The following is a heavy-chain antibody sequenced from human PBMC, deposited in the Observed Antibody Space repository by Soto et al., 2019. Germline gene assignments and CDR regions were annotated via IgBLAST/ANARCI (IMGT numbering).Heavy chain of an antibody. CDR2: IVVGSGNT. Sequence: SVKVSCKASGFTFTSSAVQWVRQARGQRLEWIGWIVVGSGNTNYAQKFQERVTITRDMSTSTAYMELSSLRSEDTAVYYCAARLVTVAGTAFDYWGQGTLVTVSS. D-gene: IGHD6-19*01. J-gene: IGHJ4*02. CDR3: AARLVTVAGTAFDY. V-gene: IGHV1-58*01. CDR1: GFTFTSSA.